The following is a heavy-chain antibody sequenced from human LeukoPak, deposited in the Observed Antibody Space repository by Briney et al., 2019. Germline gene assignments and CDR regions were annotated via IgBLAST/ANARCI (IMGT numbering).Heavy chain of an antibody. J-gene: IGHJ4*02. D-gene: IGHD6-25*01. CDR2: ILYSGTT. Sequence: SETLSLTCTVSSGFFSRNGYYWGWIRLPPGKGLEWIGSILYSGTTYNNPSLKSRVTISVDTSKNQFSLKLNSVTAADTAVYYCARLIAAAGTLPDYWGQGALVTVSS. V-gene: IGHV4-39*07. CDR3: ARLIAAAGTLPDY. CDR1: SGFFSRNGYY.